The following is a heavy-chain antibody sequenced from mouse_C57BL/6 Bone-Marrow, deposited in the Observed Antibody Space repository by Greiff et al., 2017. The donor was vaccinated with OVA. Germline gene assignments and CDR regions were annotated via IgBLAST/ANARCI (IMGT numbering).Heavy chain of an antibody. CDR3: ATVTWFAY. CDR1: GFTFSDYG. Sequence: EVKLMESGGGLVKPGGSLKLSCAASGFTFSDYGMHWVRQAPEKGLEWVAYISSGSSTIYYADTVKGRFTISRDNAKTTLFLQMTSLRSEDTAMYYCATVTWFAYWGQGTLVTVSA. J-gene: IGHJ3*01. CDR2: ISSGSSTI. V-gene: IGHV5-17*01.